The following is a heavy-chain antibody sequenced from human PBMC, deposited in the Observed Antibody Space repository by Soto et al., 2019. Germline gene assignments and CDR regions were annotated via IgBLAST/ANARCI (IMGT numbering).Heavy chain of an antibody. CDR3: AREVYSSSWDY. J-gene: IGHJ4*02. Sequence: SETLSLTCTVSGGSISSYYWSWIRQPPGKGLEWIGYIYYSGSTNYNPSLKSRVTISVDTSKNQFSLKLSSVTAADTAVYYCAREVYSSSWDYWGQGTLVTVSS. CDR1: GGSISSYY. CDR2: IYYSGST. D-gene: IGHD6-13*01. V-gene: IGHV4-59*01.